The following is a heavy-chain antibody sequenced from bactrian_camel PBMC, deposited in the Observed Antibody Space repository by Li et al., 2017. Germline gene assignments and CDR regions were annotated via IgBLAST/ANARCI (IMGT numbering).Heavy chain of an antibody. V-gene: IGHV3S28*01. CDR2: ITLETGRT. CDR1: AATGGPFY. J-gene: IGHJ4*01. CDR3: RLFTGTGTWPGGFCAGSMYKYDY. Sequence: QLVESGGGSVQAGGSLRLSCAASAATGGPFYMAYFRQAPGKGREGVAIITLETGRTDYADSVKGRFTISRDAAKNTLYLQMNSLKPEDSAMYYCRLFTGTGTWPGGFCAGSMYKYDYWGQGTQVTVS. D-gene: IGHD7*01.